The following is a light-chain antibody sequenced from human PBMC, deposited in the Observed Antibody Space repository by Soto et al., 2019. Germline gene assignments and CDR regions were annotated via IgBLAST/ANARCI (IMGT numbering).Light chain of an antibody. Sequence: EVVMTQSPATLSVSPGERVTFSCRASQSVTTNLAWYQQKPGQAPRLLIYGAYTRATGIPARFSGSGSGTDFTLTISSLQSEDFAVYYCQHYNYWPPKTFGQGTKVDIK. CDR2: GAY. J-gene: IGKJ1*01. V-gene: IGKV3-15*01. CDR3: QHYNYWPPKT. CDR1: QSVTTN.